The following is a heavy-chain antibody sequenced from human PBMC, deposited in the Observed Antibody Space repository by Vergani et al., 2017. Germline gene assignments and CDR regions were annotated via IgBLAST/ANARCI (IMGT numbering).Heavy chain of an antibody. CDR2: IYTSGST. CDR1: GGSISSYY. J-gene: IGHJ3*02. Sequence: QVQLQQWGAGLLKPSETLSLTCAVYGGSISSYYWSWIRQPPGKGLEWIGRIYTSGSTNYNPSLKSRVTISVDTSKNQFSLKLSSVTAADTAVYYCARGDIVVVPAAIRDAFDIWGQGTMVTVSS. V-gene: IGHV4-59*10. CDR3: ARGDIVVVPAAIRDAFDI. D-gene: IGHD2-2*01.